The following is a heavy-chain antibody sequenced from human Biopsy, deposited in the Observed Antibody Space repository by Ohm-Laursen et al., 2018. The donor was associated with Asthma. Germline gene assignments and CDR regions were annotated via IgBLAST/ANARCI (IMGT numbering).Heavy chain of an antibody. J-gene: IGHJ6*02. V-gene: IGHV4-39*01. CDR1: SGSGGYMRSGNYY. CDR3: VRGSSSWHHGPFHYYYGLDV. D-gene: IGHD6-13*01. CDR2: IYYRGTT. Sequence: TLSLTCSLSSGSGGYMRSGNYYWGWIRQPPGKGLEWIGSIYYRGTTYYNPSLESRVTVSADTSKNQVSLKLTSVTAADTAVYYCVRGSSSWHHGPFHYYYGLDVWGQGTTATVSS.